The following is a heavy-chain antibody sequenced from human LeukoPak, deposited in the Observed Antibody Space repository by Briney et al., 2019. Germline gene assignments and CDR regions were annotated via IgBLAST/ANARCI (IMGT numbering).Heavy chain of an antibody. CDR1: GFIFSSYV. V-gene: IGHV3-20*04. Sequence: GGSLRLSCAASGFIFSSYVMGWVRQAPGKGLEWVSGINWNGGSTGYVDSVKGRFTISRDNAKNVLFLQMNNLRAEDTAFYYCARGEWDLRDWGQGTLVIVSS. CDR3: ARGEWDLRD. D-gene: IGHD1-26*01. CDR2: INWNGGST. J-gene: IGHJ4*02.